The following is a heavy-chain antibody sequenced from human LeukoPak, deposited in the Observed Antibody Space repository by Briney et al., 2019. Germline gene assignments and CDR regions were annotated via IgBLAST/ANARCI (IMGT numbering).Heavy chain of an antibody. CDR1: GGSITTYY. V-gene: IGHV4-59*01. Sequence: SETLSLTCTVSGGSITTYYWSWIRQPPGKGLEWIGYMFHSGSTNYNPSLKSRVTISMYTSKNQFSLKLSSVTAADTAVYYCARGDGGYPFDYWGQGTLVTVSS. D-gene: IGHD4-17*01. J-gene: IGHJ4*02. CDR2: MFHSGST. CDR3: ARGDGGYPFDY.